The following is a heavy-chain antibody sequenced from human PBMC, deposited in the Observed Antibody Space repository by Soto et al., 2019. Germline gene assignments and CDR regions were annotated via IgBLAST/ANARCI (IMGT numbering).Heavy chain of an antibody. V-gene: IGHV1-24*01. CDR3: ATATWYFDL. CDR2: FDPEDGET. J-gene: IGHJ2*01. Sequence: ASVKVSCKASGYTFTDYGISWVRQAPGKGLEWMGGFDPEDGETIYAQKFQGRVTMAEDTSTDTAYMELSSLRSEDTAVYYCATATWYFDLWGRGTLVTVSS. CDR1: GYTFTDYG.